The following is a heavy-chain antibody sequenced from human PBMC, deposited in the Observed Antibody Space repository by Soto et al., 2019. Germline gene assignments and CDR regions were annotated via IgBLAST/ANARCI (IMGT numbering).Heavy chain of an antibody. D-gene: IGHD2-15*01. V-gene: IGHV1-3*01. CDR2: INAGNGNT. CDR1: GYTFTIYA. Sequence: ASVKVSCKASGYTFTIYAMHWVRQAPGQRLEWMGWINAGNGNTKYSQKFQGRVTITRDTSASTAYMELSSLRSEDTAVYYCARKGAVVAATTWSYYYYMDVWGKGTTVTVSS. CDR3: ARKGAVVAATTWSYYYYMDV. J-gene: IGHJ6*03.